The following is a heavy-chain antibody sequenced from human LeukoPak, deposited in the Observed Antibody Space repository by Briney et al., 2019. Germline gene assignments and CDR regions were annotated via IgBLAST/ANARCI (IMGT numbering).Heavy chain of an antibody. J-gene: IGHJ5*02. CDR2: MNPNSGNT. D-gene: IGHD3-3*01. V-gene: IGHV1-8*01. CDR1: GYTFTSYD. Sequence: ASVKVSCKASGYTFTSYDINWVRQATGQGLEWMGWMNPNSGNTGYAQKFQGRVTMTRNTSISTAYMELSSLRSEDTAVYYCARGGGVSRFFQEENWFDPWGQGTLVTVSS. CDR3: ARGGGVSRFFQEENWFDP.